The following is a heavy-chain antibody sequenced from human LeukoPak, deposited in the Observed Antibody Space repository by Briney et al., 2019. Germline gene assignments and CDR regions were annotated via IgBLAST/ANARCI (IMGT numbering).Heavy chain of an antibody. D-gene: IGHD5-12*01. J-gene: IGHJ4*02. Sequence: GGSLRLSCAASGFTFSSYAMSWVRQAPGKGLEWVSAISGSGGSTYYADSVKGRFTISRDNSKNTLYLQMNSLRAEDTAVYYCAEDPDGGYDPAATSWGQGTLVTVSS. CDR3: AEDPDGGYDPAATS. CDR2: ISGSGGST. V-gene: IGHV3-23*01. CDR1: GFTFSSYA.